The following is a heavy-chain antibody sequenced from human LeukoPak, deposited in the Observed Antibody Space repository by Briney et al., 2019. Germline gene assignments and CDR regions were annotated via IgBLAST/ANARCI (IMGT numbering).Heavy chain of an antibody. D-gene: IGHD6-13*01. CDR1: GESFSGYY. Sequence: SETLSLTCAVYGESFSGYYWSWIRPPPGKGLEWIGEINHSGSTNYNPSLKSRVTISVDTSKNQFSLKLSSVTAADTAVYYCATGQYSSSHAGVYYYMDVWGKGTTVTVSS. CDR3: ATGQYSSSHAGVYYYMDV. CDR2: INHSGST. J-gene: IGHJ6*03. V-gene: IGHV4-34*01.